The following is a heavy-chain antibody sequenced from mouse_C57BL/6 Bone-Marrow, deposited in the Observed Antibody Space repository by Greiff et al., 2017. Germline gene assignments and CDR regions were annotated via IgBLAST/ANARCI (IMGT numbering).Heavy chain of an antibody. V-gene: IGHV1-50*01. J-gene: IGHJ4*01. CDR2: IDPSDSYT. CDR3: ARDYYYYAMDY. CDR1: GYTFTSYW. Sequence: QVQLQQPGAELVKPGASVKLSCKASGYTFTSYWMQWVKQRPGQGLEWIGEIDPSDSYTNYNQKFKGKATLTVDNSSSTAYMQLSSLTSEDSAVYYCARDYYYYAMDYWGQGTSVTVSS. D-gene: IGHD2-13*01.